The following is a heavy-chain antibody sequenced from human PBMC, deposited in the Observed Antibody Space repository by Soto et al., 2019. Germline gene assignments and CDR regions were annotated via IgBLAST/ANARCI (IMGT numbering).Heavy chain of an antibody. CDR1: GFTFSSYS. D-gene: IGHD5-18*01. CDR3: ARDEDSYGLLDY. Sequence: GGSLRLSCAASGFTFSSYSMNWVRQAPGKGLEWVSSISSSSSYIYYADSVKGGFTISRDNAKNSLYLQMNSLRAEDTAVYYCARDEDSYGLLDYWGQGTLVTVSS. J-gene: IGHJ4*02. CDR2: ISSSSSYI. V-gene: IGHV3-21*01.